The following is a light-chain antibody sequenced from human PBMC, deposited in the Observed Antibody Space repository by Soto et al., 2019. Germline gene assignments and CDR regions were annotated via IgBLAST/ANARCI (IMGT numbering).Light chain of an antibody. CDR2: DDN. V-gene: IGLV1-51*01. CDR1: SSNIGTNS. J-gene: IGLJ1*01. Sequence: QSVLTQPPSASGTPGQRVTISCSGSSSNIGTNSVNWYQQLPETAPKLLIYDDNKRPSGIPDRFSGSKSGTSATLGITGFQTGDEADYYCGSWDSSLSAYVFGTGTKVTVL. CDR3: GSWDSSLSAYV.